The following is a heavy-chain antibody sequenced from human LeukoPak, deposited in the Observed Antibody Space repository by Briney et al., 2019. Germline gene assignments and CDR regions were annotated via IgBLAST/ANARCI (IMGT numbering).Heavy chain of an antibody. Sequence: SETLSLTCAVYGGSFSGYYWSWIRQPPGKGLEWIGEINHSGSTNYNPSLKSRVTISVDTSKNQFSLKLSSVTAADTAVYYCARHGRYYGSGSYYYFDYWGQGTLVTVSS. J-gene: IGHJ4*02. CDR2: INHSGST. CDR3: ARHGRYYGSGSYYYFDY. D-gene: IGHD3-10*01. CDR1: GGSFSGYY. V-gene: IGHV4-34*01.